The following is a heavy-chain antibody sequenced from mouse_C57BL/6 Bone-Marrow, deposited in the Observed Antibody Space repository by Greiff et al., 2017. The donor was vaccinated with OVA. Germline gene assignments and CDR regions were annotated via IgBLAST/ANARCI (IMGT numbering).Heavy chain of an antibody. Sequence: QVQLQQSGAELVKPGASVKISCKASGYAFSSYWMNWVKQRPGKGLEWIGQIYPGDGDTNYNGKFKGKATLTADKSTSTAYMQLSSLTSEDSAVYFCARERIITTVAFDVWGTGTTVTVSS. CDR1: GYAFSSYW. D-gene: IGHD1-1*01. CDR3: ARERIITTVAFDV. V-gene: IGHV1-80*01. CDR2: IYPGDGDT. J-gene: IGHJ1*03.